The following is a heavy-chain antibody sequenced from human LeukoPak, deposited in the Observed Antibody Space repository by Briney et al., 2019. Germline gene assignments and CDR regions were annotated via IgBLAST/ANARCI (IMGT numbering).Heavy chain of an antibody. CDR1: GFSFSRYW. CDR2: INSDGSDT. CDR3: ARVSPGDWYFDL. J-gene: IGHJ2*01. Sequence: GGSLRLSCAPSGFSFSRYWMHWVRQAPGKGLVWVSRINSDGSDTKYADSVKGRFTISRDNAKITLYLQMNSLRAEDTAVYYCARVSPGDWYFDLWGRGTVVTVSS. V-gene: IGHV3-74*03. D-gene: IGHD7-27*01.